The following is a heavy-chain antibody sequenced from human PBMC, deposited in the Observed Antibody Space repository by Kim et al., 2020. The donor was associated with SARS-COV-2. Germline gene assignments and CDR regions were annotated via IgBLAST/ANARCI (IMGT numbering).Heavy chain of an antibody. V-gene: IGHV3-23*01. CDR1: GFTFNTFG. CDR2: ISSSGSVT. CDR3: LAAAGTSNWFDP. Sequence: GGSLRLSCAASGFTFNTFGMNWVRQAPGKGLEWVSGISSSGSVTDYADSVKGRFTISRDNSRNTLSLQMNSLRADDTAVYYCLAAAGTSNWFDPWGQGTLVTVSS. D-gene: IGHD6-13*01. J-gene: IGHJ5*02.